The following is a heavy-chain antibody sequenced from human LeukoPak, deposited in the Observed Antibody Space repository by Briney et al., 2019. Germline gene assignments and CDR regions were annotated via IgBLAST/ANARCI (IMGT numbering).Heavy chain of an antibody. CDR1: GFTFSSYS. Sequence: PGGSLRLSCAASGFTFSSYSMNWVRQAPGKGLEWVSYISSSSSTIYYADSVKGRFTISRDNAENSLYLQMNSLRAEDTAVYYCARGIVLPSRLNYYYYMDVWGKGTTVTVSS. V-gene: IGHV3-48*01. CDR3: ARGIVLPSRLNYYYYMDV. CDR2: ISSSSSTI. J-gene: IGHJ6*03. D-gene: IGHD2-8*01.